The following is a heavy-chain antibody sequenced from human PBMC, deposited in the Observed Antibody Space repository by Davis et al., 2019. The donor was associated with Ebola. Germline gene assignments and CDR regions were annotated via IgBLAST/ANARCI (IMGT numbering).Heavy chain of an antibody. Sequence: SVKVSCKASGYTFSYYTVHWVRQAPGQGLEWMGGIIPIFGTANYAQKFQGRVTITADESTSTAYMELSSLRSEDTAVYYCAGTLRYNWNYVGYWGQGTLVTVSS. CDR1: GYTFSYYT. V-gene: IGHV1-69*13. J-gene: IGHJ4*02. CDR3: AGTLRYNWNYVGY. CDR2: IIPIFGTA. D-gene: IGHD1-20*01.